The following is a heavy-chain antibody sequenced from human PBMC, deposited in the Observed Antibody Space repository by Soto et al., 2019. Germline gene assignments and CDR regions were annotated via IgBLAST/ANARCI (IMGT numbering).Heavy chain of an antibody. CDR1: GGSFSGYY. CDR3: ARARYGSGSYYPYYYYYYMDV. CDR2: INHSGST. D-gene: IGHD3-10*01. Sequence: SETLSLTCAVYGGSFSGYYWSWIRQPPGKGLEWIGEINHSGSTNYNPSLKSRVTISVDTSKNQFSLKLSSVTAADTAVYYCARARYGSGSYYPYYYYYYMDVWGKGTTVTVSS. V-gene: IGHV4-34*01. J-gene: IGHJ6*03.